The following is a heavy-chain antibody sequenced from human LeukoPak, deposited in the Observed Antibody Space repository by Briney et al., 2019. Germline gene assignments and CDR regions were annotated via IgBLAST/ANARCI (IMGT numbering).Heavy chain of an antibody. CDR1: GYTFASYG. D-gene: IGHD5-18*01. V-gene: IGHV1-18*01. CDR3: VRGSADTPMAPIFY. CDR2: ISGHSGNT. Sequence: ASVKVSFTASGYTFASYGITWVRQAPGQGLEWMGWISGHSGNTNYVQNLQGRVTMTTDTSTSTAYMELRSLRSDDTAVYYCVRGSADTPMAPIFYWGQGTLVAVSS. J-gene: IGHJ4*02.